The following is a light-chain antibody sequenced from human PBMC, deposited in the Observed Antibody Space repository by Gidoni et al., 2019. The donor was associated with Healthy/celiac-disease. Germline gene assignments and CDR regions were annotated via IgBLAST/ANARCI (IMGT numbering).Light chain of an antibody. V-gene: IGKV4-1*01. J-gene: IGKJ2*01. Sequence: DIVLTQSPDSVSVSPGEGATINCKSSQSVLYSSNNKNYLAWYQQKPGQPPKLLIYWASTRESGVPDRFSGSGSGTDFTLTISSLQAEDVAVYYCQQYYSTPMYTFGQGTKLEIK. CDR2: WAS. CDR1: QSVLYSSNNKNY. CDR3: QQYYSTPMYT.